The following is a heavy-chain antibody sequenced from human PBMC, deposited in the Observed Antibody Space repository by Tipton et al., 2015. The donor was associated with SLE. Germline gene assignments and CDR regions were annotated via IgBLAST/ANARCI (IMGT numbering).Heavy chain of an antibody. Sequence: TLSLTCTVSGGSISSSSYYWGWIRQPPGKGLEWIGSIDYSGSTYYNPSLKSRVTISVDTSKNQFSLKLSSVTAADTAVYYCARAHEGITMVQALGYWGQGTPVTVSS. CDR2: IDYSGST. CDR3: ARAHEGITMVQALGY. D-gene: IGHD3-10*01. V-gene: IGHV4-39*07. CDR1: GGSISSSSYY. J-gene: IGHJ4*02.